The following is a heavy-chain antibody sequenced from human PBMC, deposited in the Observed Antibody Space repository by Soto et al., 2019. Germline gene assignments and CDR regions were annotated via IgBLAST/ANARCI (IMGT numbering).Heavy chain of an antibody. V-gene: IGHV4-34*01. CDR1: GGSFSGYY. Sequence: QVQLQQWGAGLLKPSETLSLTCAVYGGSFSGYYWTWIRQPPGTGLEWIGEINHSGSTNYNPSLKSRVTISGDPYKNPFSLQLTSVTAADTAVYYCAREKITGLFDYWGQGTLVTVSS. J-gene: IGHJ4*02. D-gene: IGHD2-8*02. CDR2: INHSGST. CDR3: AREKITGLFDY.